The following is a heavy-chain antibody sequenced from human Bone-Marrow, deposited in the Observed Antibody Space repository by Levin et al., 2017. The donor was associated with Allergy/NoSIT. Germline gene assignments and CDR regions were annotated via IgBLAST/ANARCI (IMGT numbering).Heavy chain of an antibody. CDR2: IYYSGST. CDR3: ARTDSSGYYYGGFDY. J-gene: IGHJ4*02. V-gene: IGHV4-39*01. D-gene: IGHD3-22*01. CDR1: GGSISSSSYY. Sequence: SSETLSLTCTVSGGSISSSSYYWGWIRQPPGKGLEWIGSIYYSGSTYYNPSLKSRVTISVDTSKNQFSLKLSSVTAADTAVYYCARTDSSGYYYGGFDYWGQGTLVTVSS.